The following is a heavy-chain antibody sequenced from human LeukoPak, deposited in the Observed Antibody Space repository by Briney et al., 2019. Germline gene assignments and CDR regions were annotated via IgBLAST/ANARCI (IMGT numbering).Heavy chain of an antibody. V-gene: IGHV1-18*01. Sequence: ASVKVSCKASGYTFTSYGISWVRQAPGQGLEWMGWISAYNGNTNYAQKLQGRVTMTTDTSTSTAYMELRSLRSDDTAVYYCARVSQWELPGEGGYWGQGTLVTVSS. CDR1: GYTFTSYG. D-gene: IGHD1-26*01. J-gene: IGHJ4*02. CDR2: ISAYNGNT. CDR3: ARVSQWELPGEGGY.